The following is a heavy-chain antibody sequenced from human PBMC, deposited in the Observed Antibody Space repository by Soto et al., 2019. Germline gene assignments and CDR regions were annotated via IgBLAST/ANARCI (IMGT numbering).Heavy chain of an antibody. CDR3: ARALRFLGY. V-gene: IGHV4-34*01. CDR1: GGSFSGYY. CDR2: INHSGST. Sequence: QVQLQQWGAGLLKPSETLSLTCAVYGGSFSGYYWSWIPQPPGKGLEWMGEINHSGSTNYNPSLKSRVTISVDTSKKQFSLKLSSVTAADTAVYYFARALRFLGYWGQGTLVTVSS. J-gene: IGHJ4*02. D-gene: IGHD3-3*01.